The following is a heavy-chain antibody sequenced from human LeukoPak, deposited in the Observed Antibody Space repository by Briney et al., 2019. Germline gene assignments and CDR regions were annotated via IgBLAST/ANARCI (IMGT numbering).Heavy chain of an antibody. CDR2: INHSGST. D-gene: IGHD1-26*01. CDR1: GGSFSGCY. CDR3: ARVLLSGGKTPMGLNYYYYYGMDV. V-gene: IGHV4-34*01. Sequence: SETLSLTCAVYGGSFSGCYWSWIRQPPGKGLEWIGEINHSGSTNYNPSLKSRVIISVDTSKNQFSLKLSSVTAADTAVYYCARVLLSGGKTPMGLNYYYYYGMDVWGQGTTVTVSS. J-gene: IGHJ6*02.